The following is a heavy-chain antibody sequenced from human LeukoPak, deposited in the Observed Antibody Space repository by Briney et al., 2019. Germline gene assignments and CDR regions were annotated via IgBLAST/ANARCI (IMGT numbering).Heavy chain of an antibody. CDR1: GYTFITSD. CDR2: MDPNSGHT. Sequence: ASVKVSCKASGYTFITSDINWVRQASGQGLEWMGYMDPNSGHTEFARKFQGRVTMTGDTSTSTAYMELSSLTPDDTAIYYCTRKLRLVEHWGQGTLVAVSS. J-gene: IGHJ4*02. CDR3: TRKLRLVEH. D-gene: IGHD1-7*01. V-gene: IGHV1-8*01.